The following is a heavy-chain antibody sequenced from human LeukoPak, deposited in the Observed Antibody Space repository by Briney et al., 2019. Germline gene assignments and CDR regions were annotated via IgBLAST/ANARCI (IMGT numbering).Heavy chain of an antibody. CDR1: GGSISSSDYY. Sequence: SETLSLTCTVSGGSISSSDYYWDWIRQPPGKGLEWIGEINHSGSTNYNPSLRSRVTVSVHTSKNQLSLKLSSVTAADTAVYYCARQWLVSPLFDYWGQGTLVTVSS. J-gene: IGHJ4*02. CDR3: ARQWLVSPLFDY. D-gene: IGHD6-19*01. CDR2: INHSGST. V-gene: IGHV4-39*01.